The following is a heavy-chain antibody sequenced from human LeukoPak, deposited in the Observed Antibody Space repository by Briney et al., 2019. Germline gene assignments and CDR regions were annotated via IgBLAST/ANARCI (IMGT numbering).Heavy chain of an antibody. V-gene: IGHV4-39*01. CDR2: IYYSGST. J-gene: IGHJ6*03. CDR1: GGSISSSSYY. CDR3: ARVGCSGGSCYRLRYYMDV. D-gene: IGHD2-15*01. Sequence: SETLSLTCTVSGGSISSSSYYWGWIRQPPGKGLEWIGSIYYSGSTYYNPSLKSRVTISVDTSKNQFSLKLSSVTAADTAVYYCARVGCSGGSCYRLRYYMDVWGKGTTVTVSS.